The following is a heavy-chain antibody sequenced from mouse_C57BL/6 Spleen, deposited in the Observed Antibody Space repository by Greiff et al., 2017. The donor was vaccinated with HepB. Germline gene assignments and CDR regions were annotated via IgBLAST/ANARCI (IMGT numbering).Heavy chain of an antibody. CDR3: ARSGLRRAMDY. D-gene: IGHD2-4*01. Sequence: QVQLPQSGAELVKPGASVKISCKASGYAFSSYWLNWVKQRPGKGLEWIGQIYPGDGDTNYNGKFKGKATLTADKSSSTAYMQLSSLTSEDSAVFFCARSGLRRAMDYWGQGTSVTVSS. V-gene: IGHV1-80*01. CDR1: GYAFSSYW. CDR2: IYPGDGDT. J-gene: IGHJ4*01.